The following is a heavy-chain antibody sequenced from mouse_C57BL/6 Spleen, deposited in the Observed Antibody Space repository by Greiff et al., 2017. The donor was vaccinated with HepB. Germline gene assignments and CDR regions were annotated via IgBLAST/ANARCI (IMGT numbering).Heavy chain of an antibody. CDR2: IYPGSGNT. CDR1: GYTFTDYY. Sequence: QVQLQQSGAELVRPGASVKLSCKASGYTFTDYYINWVKQRPGQGLEWIARIYPGSGNTYYNEKFKGKATLTAEKSSSTAYMQLSSLTSEDSAVYFCARSVGLLDYWGQGTTLTVSS. CDR3: ARSVGLLDY. V-gene: IGHV1-76*01. J-gene: IGHJ2*01.